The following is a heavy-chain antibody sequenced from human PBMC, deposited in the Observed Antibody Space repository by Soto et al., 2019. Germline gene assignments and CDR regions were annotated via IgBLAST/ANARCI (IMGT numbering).Heavy chain of an antibody. Sequence: PSETLSLTCTVSGGSMRTYYWSWIRQPPGKGLEWIGYIYYSGSTNYNPSLKSRVTISVDTSKNQFSLKLSSVTAADTAVYYCARGTPISYYYYYYMDVWGKGTTVTVSS. V-gene: IGHV4-59*12. CDR1: GGSMRTYY. CDR2: IYYSGST. CDR3: ARGTPISYYYYYYMDV. J-gene: IGHJ6*03.